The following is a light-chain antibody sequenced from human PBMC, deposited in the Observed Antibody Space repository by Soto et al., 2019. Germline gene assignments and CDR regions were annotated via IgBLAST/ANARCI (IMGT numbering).Light chain of an antibody. Sequence: DIQMTQSPSSLSASVGDRVTIACQLCHDVSWNLNWFQQKPGVAPKLLIYDASNLERGVPSRFSGSGSGTDFTLTISILQPEDVATYYCQQYSSMLSFGGGTEVDLK. CDR1: HDVSWN. V-gene: IGKV1-33*01. J-gene: IGKJ4*01. CDR3: QQYSSMLS. CDR2: DAS.